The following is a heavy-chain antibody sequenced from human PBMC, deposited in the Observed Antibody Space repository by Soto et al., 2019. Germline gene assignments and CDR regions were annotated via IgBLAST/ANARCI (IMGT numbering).Heavy chain of an antibody. CDR2: IWYDGSNK. V-gene: IGHV3-33*01. D-gene: IGHD6-13*01. J-gene: IGHJ4*02. CDR3: ARAGKYSSSWYDY. CDR1: GFTFSSYG. Sequence: LRLSCAASGFTFSSYGMHWVRQAPGKGLEWVAVIWYDGSNKYYADSVKGRFTISRDNSKNTLYLQMNSLRAEDTAVYYRARAGKYSSSWYDYWGQGTLVTVSS.